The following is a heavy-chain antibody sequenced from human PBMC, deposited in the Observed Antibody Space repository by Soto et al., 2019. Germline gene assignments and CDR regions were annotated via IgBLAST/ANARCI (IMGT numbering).Heavy chain of an antibody. J-gene: IGHJ4*02. CDR3: ARDLNGDPLCDY. CDR1: GYTFTCYY. CDR2: INPNSGGT. D-gene: IGHD4-17*01. Sequence: ASVKVSCKASGYTFTCYYMHWVRQAPGQGLEWMGWINPNSGGTNYAQKFQGWVTMTRDTSISTAYMELSRLRSDDTAVYYCARDLNGDPLCDYWGQGTLVTVSS. V-gene: IGHV1-2*04.